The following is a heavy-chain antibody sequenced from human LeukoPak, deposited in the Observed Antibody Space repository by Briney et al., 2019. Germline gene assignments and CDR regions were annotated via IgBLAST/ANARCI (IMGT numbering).Heavy chain of an antibody. CDR2: IYYSGST. D-gene: IGHD2-2*01. V-gene: IGHV4-59*01. CDR1: GGSFSGYY. CDR3: ARDRPRYCSSTSCYSAFDI. Sequence: SETLSLTCAVYGGSFSGYYWSWIRQPPGKGLEWIGYIYYSGSTNYNPSLKSRVTISVDTSKNQFSLKLSSVTAADTAVYYCARDRPRYCSSTSCYSAFDIWGQGTMVTVSS. J-gene: IGHJ3*02.